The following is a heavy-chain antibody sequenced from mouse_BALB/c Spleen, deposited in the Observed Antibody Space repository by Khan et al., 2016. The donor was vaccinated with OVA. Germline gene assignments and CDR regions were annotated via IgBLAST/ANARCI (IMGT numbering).Heavy chain of an antibody. CDR2: IHPSDSET. J-gene: IGHJ1*01. CDR3: ARGSTASYWYFDV. CDR1: GYSFTSYW. V-gene: IGHV1-61*01. D-gene: IGHD1-2*01. Sequence: QVQLKESGAELVRPGASLRLSCKASGYSFTSYWMNWVKQRPGQGLEWIGIIHPSDSETRLNQKFKDKATLTVDKSSSTAYMQLSSPTSEDSAVYYCARGSTASYWYFDVWGAGTTVTVSS.